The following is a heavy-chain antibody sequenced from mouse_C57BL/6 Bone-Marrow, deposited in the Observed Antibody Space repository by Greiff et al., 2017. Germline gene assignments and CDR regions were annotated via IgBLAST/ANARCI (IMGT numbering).Heavy chain of an antibody. V-gene: IGHV1-64*01. D-gene: IGHD2-10*01. CDR3: ARKGLLDWYFDV. J-gene: IGHJ1*03. CDR2: IHPNSGST. Sequence: QVQLQQPGAELVKPGASVKLSCKASGYTFTSYWMHWVKQRPGQGLEWIGMIHPNSGSTNYNEKFKSKATLTVDKSSSTAYMQLRSLTSEDSAVYYCARKGLLDWYFDVWGTGTTVTVSS. CDR1: GYTFTSYW.